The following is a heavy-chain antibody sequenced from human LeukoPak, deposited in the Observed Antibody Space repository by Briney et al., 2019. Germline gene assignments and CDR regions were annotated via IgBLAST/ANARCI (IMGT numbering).Heavy chain of an antibody. J-gene: IGHJ4*02. V-gene: IGHV5-51*01. CDR3: ARVNTAVFDY. D-gene: IGHD5-18*01. CDR2: IYPGYSDA. Sequence: GESLKISCKGSGYSFASYWIGWVRQMPGKGLEWMGIIYPGYSDARYSPSFQGQVTISADKSISTSYLQWSNVKASDTAMYYCARVNTAVFDYWGQGTLVTVSS. CDR1: GYSFASYW.